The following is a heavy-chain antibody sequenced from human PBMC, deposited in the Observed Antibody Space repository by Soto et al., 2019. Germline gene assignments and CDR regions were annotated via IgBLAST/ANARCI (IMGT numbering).Heavy chain of an antibody. CDR1: GGNFGAYY. V-gene: IGHV4-34*01. CDR3: ARILQGYYYGSGIKNFYYYMDV. CDR2: INHSGST. D-gene: IGHD3-10*01. J-gene: IGHJ6*03. Sequence: SETQSLTSTVYGGNFGAYYWTWIRQPPGKGLEWIGEINHSGSTNYNPSLKSRVTISVDTSKNQFSLKLTSVTAADTAVYYCARILQGYYYGSGIKNFYYYMDVWGKGTTVTVSS.